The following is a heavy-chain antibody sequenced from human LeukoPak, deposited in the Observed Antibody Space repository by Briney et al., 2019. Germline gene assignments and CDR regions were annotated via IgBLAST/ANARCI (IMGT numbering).Heavy chain of an antibody. CDR1: GFTFSSYA. V-gene: IGHV3-23*01. CDR3: AKAAYYYDSSGYAWDY. J-gene: IGHJ4*02. D-gene: IGHD3-22*01. CDR2: ISGSGGST. Sequence: GGSLRLSCAASGFTFSSYAMSWVRQAPGMGLEWVSAISGSGGSTYYADSVKGRFTISRDNSKNTLYLQMNSLRAEDTAVYYCAKAAYYYDSSGYAWDYWGQGTLVTVSS.